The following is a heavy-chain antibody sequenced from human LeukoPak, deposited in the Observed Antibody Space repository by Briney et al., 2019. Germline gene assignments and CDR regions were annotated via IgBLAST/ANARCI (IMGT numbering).Heavy chain of an antibody. CDR1: GGSISSGGYY. J-gene: IGHJ4*02. V-gene: IGHV4-31*03. CDR3: ARERYYGSGSQLFDY. Sequence: PSQTLSLTCTVSGGSISSGGYYWSWIRQHPGKGLEGIAYIYYSGSTYYNPSLKSRFTISVDTSKNQFSLKLSSVTAADTAVYYCARERYYGSGSQLFDYWGQGTLVTVSS. CDR2: IYYSGST. D-gene: IGHD3-10*01.